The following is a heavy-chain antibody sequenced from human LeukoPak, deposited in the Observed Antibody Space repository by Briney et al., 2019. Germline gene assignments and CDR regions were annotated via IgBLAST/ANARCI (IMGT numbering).Heavy chain of an antibody. V-gene: IGHV3-48*04. J-gene: IGHJ6*03. CDR2: ISSSSSTI. Sequence: GGSLRLSCAASGFTFSSYSMNWVRQAPGKGLEWVSYISSSSSTIYYADSVKGRFTISRDNAKNSLYLQMDSLRAEDTAVYYCARESRGIVVVTVTYYYYYMDVWGKGTTVTVSS. D-gene: IGHD3-22*01. CDR1: GFTFSSYS. CDR3: ARESRGIVVVTVTYYYYYMDV.